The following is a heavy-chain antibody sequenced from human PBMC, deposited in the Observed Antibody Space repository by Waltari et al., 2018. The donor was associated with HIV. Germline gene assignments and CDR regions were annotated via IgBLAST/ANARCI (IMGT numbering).Heavy chain of an antibody. CDR3: ARAGSVFGTSPYGMDV. CDR2: IYYSGST. CDR1: GGSISRGDYY. D-gene: IGHD2-2*01. V-gene: IGHV4-30-4*01. J-gene: IGHJ6*02. Sequence: QVQLQESGPGLVKPSQTLSLTCTVSGGSISRGDYYWRWNRQPPGKGLEWIGYIYYSGSTYYNPSLKSRVTISVDTSKNQFSLKLSSVSAADTAVYYCARAGSVFGTSPYGMDVWGQGTTVTVSS.